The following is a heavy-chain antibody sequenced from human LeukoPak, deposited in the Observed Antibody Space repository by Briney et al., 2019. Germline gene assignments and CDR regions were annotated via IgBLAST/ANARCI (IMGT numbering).Heavy chain of an antibody. J-gene: IGHJ4*02. CDR1: GYSISSGYY. D-gene: IGHD1-1*01. CDR2: IYYHENT. V-gene: IGHV4-38-2*02. Sequence: SETLSLTCTVSGYSISSGYYWGWIRQAPGKGLEGIGSIYYHENTYYNSSLKRRVTISVDTSKNQFSLKLNSVTAADTAVYFCARRAYSAAYWKHFDYWGQGTLVTVSS. CDR3: ARRAYSAAYWKHFDY.